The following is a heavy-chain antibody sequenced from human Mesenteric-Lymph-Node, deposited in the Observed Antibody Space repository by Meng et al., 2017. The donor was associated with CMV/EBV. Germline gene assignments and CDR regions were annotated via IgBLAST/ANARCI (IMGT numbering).Heavy chain of an antibody. Sequence: PETLSPTCTVSGGSTSRYHWSWIRPPPGKGLEWIGYIYHSGSTNYNPSLKSRVTISIDASRNQFSLKLSSVMAADTAVYYCARMYSNSPRGGFDPWGQGTLVTVSS. CDR3: ARMYSNSPRGGFDP. CDR1: GGSTSRYH. CDR2: IYHSGST. V-gene: IGHV4-59*01. J-gene: IGHJ5*02. D-gene: IGHD6-13*01.